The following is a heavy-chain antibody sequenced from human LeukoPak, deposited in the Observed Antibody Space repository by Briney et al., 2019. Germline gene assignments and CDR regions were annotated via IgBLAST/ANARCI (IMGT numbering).Heavy chain of an antibody. CDR2: INPNSGGT. Sequence: ASVKVSCKASGYTFTGYYMHWVRQAPGQGLEWMGWINPNSGGTNYAQKFQGRVTMTRDTSISTAYMELSRLRSDDTAVYYCARVNRGYLFLHYFDYWGQGTLVTVSS. CDR3: ARVNRGYLFLHYFDY. CDR1: GYTFTGYY. D-gene: IGHD5-12*01. V-gene: IGHV1-2*02. J-gene: IGHJ4*02.